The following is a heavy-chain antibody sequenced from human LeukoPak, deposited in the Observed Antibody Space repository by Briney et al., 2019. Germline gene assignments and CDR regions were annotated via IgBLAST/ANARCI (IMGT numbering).Heavy chain of an antibody. D-gene: IGHD3-22*01. CDR1: GYTFTSYD. J-gene: IGHJ3*02. Sequence: GASVTVSCTASGYTFTSYDMNWVRQAPGQGLEWMGWMNHNSSKSDYGQKFQGRGTMTRSTFISTAYMELSSLRSGDTAVYYCARGHYYYDSSGYLRDYYAFDIWGQGTMVTVSS. CDR3: ARGHYYYDSSGYLRDYYAFDI. CDR2: MNHNSSKS. V-gene: IGHV1-8*01.